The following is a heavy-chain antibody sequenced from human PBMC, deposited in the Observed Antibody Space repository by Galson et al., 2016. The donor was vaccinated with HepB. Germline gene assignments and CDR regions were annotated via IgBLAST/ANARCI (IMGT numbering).Heavy chain of an antibody. CDR2: IKRVTDRGTT. J-gene: IGHJ3*02. CDR3: VTAKGSTWYRDAFDI. Sequence: SLRLSCATSGFTFSKFAMHWVRQAPGKGLEWVGRIKRVTDRGTTDYAAPVKGRFTISRHDSRNTVYLHMSNLKTEDTAIYYCVTAKGSTWYRDAFDIWGQGTMVTVS. D-gene: IGHD6-13*01. CDR1: GFTFSKFA. V-gene: IGHV3-15*05.